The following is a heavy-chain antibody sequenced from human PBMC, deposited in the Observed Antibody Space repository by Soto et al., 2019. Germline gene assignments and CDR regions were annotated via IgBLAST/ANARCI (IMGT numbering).Heavy chain of an antibody. CDR1: GGSISSNLLH. V-gene: IGHV4-39*01. CDR3: ARAPSAHLGDY. J-gene: IGHJ4*02. CDR2: IYYNGST. Sequence: SYFLSLSSIVFGGSISSNLLHGGWIRQPPGKGLEWIGSIYYNGSTYYNPSLKSRVTISVDTSNNQFSLKLSSVTDEDTAVYYCARAPSAHLGDYWGQGTLVTVSS.